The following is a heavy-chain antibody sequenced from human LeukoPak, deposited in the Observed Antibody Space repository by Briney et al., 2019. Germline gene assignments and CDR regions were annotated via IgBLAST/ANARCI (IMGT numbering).Heavy chain of an antibody. Sequence: SETLSLTCTDSGGSMNNYYWSWIRQSPGKGLEWVGYIYHTGSATYKPSLKSRVTLSLDTSKNQFSLRLNSVTAADTAVYYCARGRGDSKGTSFDFWGQGTLVTVSS. CDR3: ARGRGDSKGTSFDF. CDR2: IYHTGSA. J-gene: IGHJ4*02. V-gene: IGHV4-59*01. D-gene: IGHD3-22*01. CDR1: GGSMNNYY.